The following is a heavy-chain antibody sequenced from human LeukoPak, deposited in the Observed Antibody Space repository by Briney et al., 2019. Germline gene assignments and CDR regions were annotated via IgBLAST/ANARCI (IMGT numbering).Heavy chain of an antibody. CDR2: TIPIFCTA. J-gene: IGHJ5*02. D-gene: IGHD6-19*01. CDR3: ARELPKRDSSGWLLPRWFDP. V-gene: IGHV1-69*05. Sequence: SSVQVSCKASGGTLSSYAISWVRQAPGQGLEWMGVTIPIFCTANYVQKFQGRVTITTDEATSTAYMELSSMRSEDTAVYYCARELPKRDSSGWLLPRWFDPWGQGTLVTVSS. CDR1: GGTLSSYA.